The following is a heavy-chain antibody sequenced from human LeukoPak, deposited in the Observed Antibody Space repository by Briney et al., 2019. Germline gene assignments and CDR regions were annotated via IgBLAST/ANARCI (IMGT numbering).Heavy chain of an antibody. D-gene: IGHD3-22*01. V-gene: IGHV4-4*07. CDR3: ARVGYYYDSSGYADY. CDR1: GGSISSYY. J-gene: IGHJ4*02. CDR2: IYTSGST. Sequence: PSETLSLTCTVSGGSISSYYWSWIRQPAGKGLEWIGRIYTSGSTNYNPSLKSRVTMSVDTSENQFSLKLSSVTAADTAVYYCARVGYYYDSSGYADYWGQGTLVTVSS.